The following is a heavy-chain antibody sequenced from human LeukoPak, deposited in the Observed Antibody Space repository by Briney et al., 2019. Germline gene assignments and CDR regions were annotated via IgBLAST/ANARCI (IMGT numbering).Heavy chain of an antibody. Sequence: PGRSLRLSCAASGFTFSSYSMNWVRQAPGKGLEWVSSISSSSSYIYYADSVKGRFTISRDNAKNSLYLQMNSLRAEDTAVYYCARGQAAMVRGVGYFDYWGQGTLVTVSS. CDR1: GFTFSSYS. CDR2: ISSSSSYI. D-gene: IGHD3-10*01. V-gene: IGHV3-21*01. J-gene: IGHJ4*02. CDR3: ARGQAAMVRGVGYFDY.